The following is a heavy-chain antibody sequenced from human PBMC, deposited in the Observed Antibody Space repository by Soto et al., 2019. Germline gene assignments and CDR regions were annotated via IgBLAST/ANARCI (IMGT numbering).Heavy chain of an antibody. Sequence: EVQLLESGGDLVQPGGSLRLSCAASGFTFRGDAMSWVRQAPGKGLEWVSSISGSGEMTHYADSVKGRFTISRDNAKNTLYLQMDSLRAEDTAVYYCARRKIIVKLEDAAFDIWGQGTMVTVSS. V-gene: IGHV3-23*01. CDR2: ISGSGEMT. D-gene: IGHD2-21*01. J-gene: IGHJ3*02. CDR1: GFTFRGDA. CDR3: ARRKIIVKLEDAAFDI.